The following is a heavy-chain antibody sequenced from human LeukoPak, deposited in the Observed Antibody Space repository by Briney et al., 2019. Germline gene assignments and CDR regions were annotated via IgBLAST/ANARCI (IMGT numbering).Heavy chain of an antibody. J-gene: IGHJ4*02. CDR2: IYSSGST. D-gene: IGHD5-24*01. CDR1: GFTVSSNY. V-gene: IGHV3-53*01. Sequence: GGSLRLSCAASGFTVSSNYMSWVRQAPGQGLEWVSVIYSSGSTYYADSVKGRFTISRDISKNTVYLQMNSLRAEDTAVYYCAKDDAWLQYGNWGRGTLVTVSS. CDR3: AKDDAWLQYGN.